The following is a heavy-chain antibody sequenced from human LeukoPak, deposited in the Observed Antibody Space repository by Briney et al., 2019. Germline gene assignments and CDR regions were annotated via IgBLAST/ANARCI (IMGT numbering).Heavy chain of an antibody. CDR2: ISGSGGST. D-gene: IGHD3-3*01. V-gene: IGHV3-23*01. J-gene: IGHJ4*02. CDR1: GFTFSSYA. CDR3: AGGVLRFLEWLSGVDY. Sequence: SGGSLRLSCAASGFTFSSYAMSWVRQAPGKGLEWVSAISGSGGSTYYADSVKGRFTISRDNSKNTLYLQMNSLRAEDTAVYYCAGGVLRFLEWLSGVDYWGQGTLVTVSS.